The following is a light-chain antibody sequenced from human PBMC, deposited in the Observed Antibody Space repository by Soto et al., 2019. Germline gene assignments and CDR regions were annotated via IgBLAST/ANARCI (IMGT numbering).Light chain of an antibody. J-gene: IGKJ2*01. CDR2: GAS. Sequence: IQLTQSPSSLSASVGDRVTITCRDSQGINKFLAWYQQRPGKAPQLLVYGASTLQSGVPSRFSGSGSGTDFTLTISSLQPEDFATYYCQQLTNFRFTFGQGTKLDIK. V-gene: IGKV1-9*01. CDR3: QQLTNFRFT. CDR1: QGINKF.